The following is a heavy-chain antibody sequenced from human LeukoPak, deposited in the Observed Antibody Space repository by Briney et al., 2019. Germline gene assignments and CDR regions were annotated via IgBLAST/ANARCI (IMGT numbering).Heavy chain of an antibody. J-gene: IGHJ4*02. CDR3: AREDGANNYHYKYFDY. D-gene: IGHD4/OR15-4a*01. CDR1: GYTFSSYY. Sequence: APVKVSCKASGYTFSSYYIHWVRQAPGQGLEWMGTIYPSVGSTTYAQKFQGRVTVTRDTSTSTVYMELSSLRSEDTAVYHCAREDGANNYHYKYFDYWGQGTLVTVSS. V-gene: IGHV1-46*01. CDR2: IYPSVGST.